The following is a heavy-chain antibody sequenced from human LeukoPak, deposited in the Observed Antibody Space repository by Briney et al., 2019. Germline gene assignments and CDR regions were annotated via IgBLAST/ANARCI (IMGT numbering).Heavy chain of an antibody. V-gene: IGHV3-7*01. Sequence: GGSLRLSCTVSGFTFSGHWMNWVRQAPGKGLEWVANIKYDGTEKHYVASVEGQFTISRDNAKESVYLQMSNLRAEDTAVYYCATRNNLEYWGQGILVTVSS. CDR1: GFTFSGHW. CDR3: ATRNNLEY. J-gene: IGHJ4*02. CDR2: IKYDGTEK.